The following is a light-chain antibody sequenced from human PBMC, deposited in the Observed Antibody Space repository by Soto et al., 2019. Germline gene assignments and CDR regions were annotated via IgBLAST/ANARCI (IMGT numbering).Light chain of an antibody. CDR2: GAS. V-gene: IGKV3-20*01. CDR3: QQYCSSPRT. CDR1: QSVSSTY. Sequence: EIVLTQSPGTLSLSPGERATLSCRASQSVSSTYLAWYQQKPGQSPRLLIYGASSRATGIPDRFSGSGSGTAFTLTISRLEPEDFAVYYGQQYCSSPRTFGQGTKVEIK. J-gene: IGKJ1*01.